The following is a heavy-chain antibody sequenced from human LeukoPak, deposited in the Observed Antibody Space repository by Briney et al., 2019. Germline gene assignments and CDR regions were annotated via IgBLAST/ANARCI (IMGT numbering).Heavy chain of an antibody. J-gene: IGHJ4*02. V-gene: IGHV3-48*03. CDR1: GFTFSSCE. CDR2: TSSSGSTI. D-gene: IGHD3-22*01. CDR3: VREGDSSGYSN. Sequence: GGCLRLSCAASGFTFSSCEMNWVRPAPGKGLEWISYTSSSGSTISYADSVKGRFTISRDNAKNSLYLQMNSLRAEDTAVYYCVREGDSSGYSNWGQGTLVTVSS.